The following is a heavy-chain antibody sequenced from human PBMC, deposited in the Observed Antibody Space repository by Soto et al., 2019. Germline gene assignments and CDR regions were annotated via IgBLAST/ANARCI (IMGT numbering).Heavy chain of an antibody. CDR2: IIPIFGTA. J-gene: IGHJ4*02. V-gene: IGHV1-69*13. CDR3: ARDGTFYYDSSGYYYFDY. D-gene: IGHD3-22*01. CDR1: GGTFSSYA. Sequence: SVKVSCKASGGTFSSYAISWVRQAPGQGLEWMGGIIPIFGTANYAQKFQGRVTITADESTSTAYMELSSLRSEDTAVYYCARDGTFYYDSSGYYYFDYWGQGTLVTVSS.